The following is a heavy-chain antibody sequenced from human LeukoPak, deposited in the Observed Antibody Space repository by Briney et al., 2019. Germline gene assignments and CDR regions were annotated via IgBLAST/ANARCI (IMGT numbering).Heavy chain of an antibody. J-gene: IGHJ4*02. D-gene: IGHD2-2*01. V-gene: IGHV3-23*01. CDR1: GVTFGSYA. Sequence: PGGSLRLSCAASGVTFGSYAMSWVRQAPGKGLEWGSGISGSGGSTYYADSVKGRFTISRDNSKNTLYLQMNSLRAEDTAGYYCAKAWWGVPAAHDYWGQGTLVTVSS. CDR2: ISGSGGST. CDR3: AKAWWGVPAAHDY.